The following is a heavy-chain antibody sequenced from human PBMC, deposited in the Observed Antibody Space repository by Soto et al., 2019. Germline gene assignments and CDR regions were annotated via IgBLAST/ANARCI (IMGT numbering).Heavy chain of an antibody. J-gene: IGHJ3*02. V-gene: IGHV4-39*01. CDR1: GGSISSSRYY. CDR2: IFYSGST. CDR3: ARPPTASLDAFDI. Sequence: ETLSLTCTVSGGSISSSRYYWGWIRQPPGKGLEWIGSIFYSGSTYHNPSLKSRVTISVDTSKNQFSLKLSSVTAADTAVYYCARPPTASLDAFDIWGQGTMVTVSS.